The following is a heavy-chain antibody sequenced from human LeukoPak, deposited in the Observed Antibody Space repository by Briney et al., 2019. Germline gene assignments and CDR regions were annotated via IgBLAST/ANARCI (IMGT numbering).Heavy chain of an antibody. CDR3: ARDAFYYDFWSGYYYYYYMDV. V-gene: IGHV3-7*01. D-gene: IGHD3-3*01. CDR1: GITFSSPW. J-gene: IGHJ6*03. CDR2: IKHDGSEE. Sequence: GGSLRLSCAASGITFSSPWMSWFRQAPGKGLEWVADIKHDGSEERYVASVKGRFTNSRDNAKNSLYLQMDSLRAEDTAVYYCARDAFYYDFWSGYYYYYYMDVWGKGTTVTVSS.